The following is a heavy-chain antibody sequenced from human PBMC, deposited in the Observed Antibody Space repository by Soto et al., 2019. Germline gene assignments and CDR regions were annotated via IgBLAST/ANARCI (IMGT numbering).Heavy chain of an antibody. J-gene: IGHJ6*02. CDR1: GGTFSSYA. D-gene: IGHD6-13*01. Sequence: GASVKVSCKASGGTFSSYAISWVRQAPGQGLEWMGGIIPIFGTANYAQKFQGRVTITADKSTSTAYMELSSLRSEDTAVYYCAXGGQQLVRHYYYYGMDVWGQGTTVTVSS. CDR3: AXGGQQLVRHYYYYGMDV. V-gene: IGHV1-69*06. CDR2: IIPIFGTA.